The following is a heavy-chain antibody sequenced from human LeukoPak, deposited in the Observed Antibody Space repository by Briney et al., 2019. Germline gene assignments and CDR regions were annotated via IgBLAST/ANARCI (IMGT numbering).Heavy chain of an antibody. CDR3: ARASRSFVWATFDY. CDR2: IIPIFGTA. Sequence: ASVKVSCKASGGTFSSYAISWVRQAPGQGLKWMGGIIPIFGTANYALKFQGRVTITADESTSTAYMELSSLRSEDTAVYYCARASRSFVWATFDYWGQGTLVTVSS. J-gene: IGHJ4*02. V-gene: IGHV1-69*13. CDR1: GGTFSSYA. D-gene: IGHD1-26*01.